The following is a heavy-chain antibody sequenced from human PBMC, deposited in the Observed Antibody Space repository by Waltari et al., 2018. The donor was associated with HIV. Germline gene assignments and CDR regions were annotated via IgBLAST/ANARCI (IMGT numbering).Heavy chain of an antibody. D-gene: IGHD5-18*01. V-gene: IGHV3-49*03. CDR3: SRLVVGYNYGYYFDS. CDR1: GFTFDDHA. CDR2: IRSKPYGETT. J-gene: IGHJ4*02. Sequence: VQLVESGGGLVQSGRSLRLSCTASGFTFDDHAMSWFRQAPGKGLEGVGFIRSKPYGETTEYAAAVKGRFTISRDDSKSIAYLQMNSLKSDDAAVYYCSRLVVGYNYGYYFDSWGQGTLVTVSS.